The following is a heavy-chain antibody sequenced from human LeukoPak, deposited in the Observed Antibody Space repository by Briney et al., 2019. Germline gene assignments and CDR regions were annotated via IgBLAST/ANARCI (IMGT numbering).Heavy chain of an antibody. V-gene: IGHV3-23*01. D-gene: IGHD6-13*01. Sequence: GGSLRLSCAASGFTLSSYAMSWVRQAPGKGLEWVSAISGSGGSTYYADSVKGRFTISGDNSKNTLYLQMNSLRAEDTAVYYCAKSLASSSWYYFDYWGQGTLITVSS. CDR3: AKSLASSSWYYFDY. J-gene: IGHJ4*02. CDR2: ISGSGGST. CDR1: GFTLSSYA.